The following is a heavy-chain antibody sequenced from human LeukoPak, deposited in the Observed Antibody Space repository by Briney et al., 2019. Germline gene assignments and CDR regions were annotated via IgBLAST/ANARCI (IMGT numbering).Heavy chain of an antibody. Sequence: ASVKVSCKASGYTFTSYDINWVRQATGQGLEWMGWINPNSGGTNYAQKFQGRVTMTRDTSISTAYMELSRLRSDDTAVYYCARDPSPVLRYFDWYTAGWFDPWGQGTLVTVSS. CDR1: GYTFTSYD. V-gene: IGHV1-2*02. D-gene: IGHD3-9*01. J-gene: IGHJ5*02. CDR3: ARDPSPVLRYFDWYTAGWFDP. CDR2: INPNSGGT.